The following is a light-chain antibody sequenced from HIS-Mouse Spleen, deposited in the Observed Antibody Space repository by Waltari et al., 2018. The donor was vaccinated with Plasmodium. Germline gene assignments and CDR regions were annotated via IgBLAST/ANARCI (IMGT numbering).Light chain of an antibody. CDR3: AAWDDSLSGPV. V-gene: IGLV1-47*01. CDR1: SSNIGSNY. CDR2: RTN. J-gene: IGLJ3*02. Sequence: QSVLTQPPSASGTPGQRVTISCSGSSSNIGSNYVYWYQQLPGTAPKLRIYRTNQGPSGVPDRLSGSKSGTAASRAISGLRSEDEADYYCAAWDDSLSGPVFGGGTKLTVL.